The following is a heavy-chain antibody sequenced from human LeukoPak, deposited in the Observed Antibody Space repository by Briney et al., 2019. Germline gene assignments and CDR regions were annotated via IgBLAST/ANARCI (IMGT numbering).Heavy chain of an antibody. V-gene: IGHV3-48*01. CDR1: GFTFSSYR. CDR3: ARGFQLESTDY. D-gene: IGHD1-1*01. J-gene: IGHJ4*02. CDR2: ISSSSSTI. Sequence: PGGSLRLSCAASGFTFSSYRMNWVRQAPGKGLEWVSYISSSSSTIYYADSVKGRFTISRDNAKNSLYLQMNSLRAEDTAVYYCARGFQLESTDYWGQGTLVTVSS.